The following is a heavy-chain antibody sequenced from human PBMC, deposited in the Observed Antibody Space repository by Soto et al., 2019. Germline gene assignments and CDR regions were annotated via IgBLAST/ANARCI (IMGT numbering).Heavy chain of an antibody. J-gene: IGHJ5*02. D-gene: IGHD2-2*01. CDR1: GGSISSYY. Sequence: SETLSLTCTVSGGSISSYYWSWIRQPPGKGLEWIGYIYYSGSTNYNPSLKSRVTISVDTSKNQFSLKLSSVTAADTAVYYCARHPYCSSTSCLDWFDPWGQGTLVTVSS. V-gene: IGHV4-59*08. CDR3: ARHPYCSSTSCLDWFDP. CDR2: IYYSGST.